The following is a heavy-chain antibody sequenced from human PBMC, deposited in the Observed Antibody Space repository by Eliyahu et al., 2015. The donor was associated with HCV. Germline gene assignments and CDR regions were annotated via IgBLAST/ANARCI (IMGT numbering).Heavy chain of an antibody. J-gene: IGHJ6*02. CDR2: ISWNSGSI. V-gene: IGHV3-9*01. D-gene: IGHD4/OR15-4a*01. Sequence: EVQLVESGGGLVQPGRSLRLSCAASGFTFDDYAMHWVRQAPGKGLEWVSGISWNSGSIGYADSVKGRFTISRDNAKNSLYLQMNSLRAEDTALYYCVGAMGPDYYYYGMDVWGQGTTVTVSS. CDR1: GFTFDDYA. CDR3: VGAMGPDYYYYGMDV.